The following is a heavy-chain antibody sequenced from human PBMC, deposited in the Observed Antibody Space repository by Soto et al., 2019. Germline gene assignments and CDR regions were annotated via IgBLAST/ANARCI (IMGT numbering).Heavy chain of an antibody. J-gene: IGHJ6*03. CDR1: GFTFSSYS. Sequence: GGSLRLSCAASGFTFSSYSMNWVRQAPGKGLEWVSSISSSSSYIYYADSVKGRFTISRDNAKNSLYLQMNSLRAEDTAVYYCSRAPGRSDSGYDSYYYYYMDVWGKGTTVTVSS. CDR2: ISSSSSYI. CDR3: SRAPGRSDSGYDSYYYYYMDV. D-gene: IGHD5-12*01. V-gene: IGHV3-21*01.